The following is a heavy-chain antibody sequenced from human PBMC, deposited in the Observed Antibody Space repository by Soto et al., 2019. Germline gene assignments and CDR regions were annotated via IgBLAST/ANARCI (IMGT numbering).Heavy chain of an antibody. CDR3: ARERGRKGYREGVPFDD. CDR2: IIPIFGTA. CDR1: GGTFSSYA. J-gene: IGHJ4*02. Sequence: QVQLVQSGAEVKKPGSSVKVSCKASGGTFSSYAISWVRQAPGQGLEWMGGIIPIFGTANYAQKFQGRVTNTADESTSTAYMEPSSLRSEDTAVYYWARERGRKGYREGVPFDDWGQGTLVTVSS. V-gene: IGHV1-69*01. D-gene: IGHD3-16*01.